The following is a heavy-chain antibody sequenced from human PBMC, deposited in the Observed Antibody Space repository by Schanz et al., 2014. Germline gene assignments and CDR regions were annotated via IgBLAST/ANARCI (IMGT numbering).Heavy chain of an antibody. D-gene: IGHD6-6*01. Sequence: QVQLVQSGAEVKKPGASVTVSCKASGYTFSSYGITWVRQAPGQGLEWMGIINPSGGSTRYGQKFQGRITVTTDTSTSTVYLELSSLRSDDTAVYYCGRGFSRSYIDFWGQGALVTVSS. V-gene: IGHV1-46*03. J-gene: IGHJ4*02. CDR1: GYTFSSYG. CDR2: INPSGGST. CDR3: GRGFSRSYIDF.